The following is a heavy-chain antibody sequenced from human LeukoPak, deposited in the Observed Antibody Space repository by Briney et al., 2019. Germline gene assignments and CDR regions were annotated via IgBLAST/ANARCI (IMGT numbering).Heavy chain of an antibody. CDR3: ARDLSSSWYYFDY. Sequence: GGSLRLSCAASGFTFSSYAMSWVRQAPGKGLEWVSAISGSGGSTYYADSVKGRFTISRDNSKNTLYLQMNSLRAEDTAVYYCARDLSSSWYYFDYWGQGTLVTVSS. V-gene: IGHV3-23*01. D-gene: IGHD6-13*01. CDR1: GFTFSSYA. CDR2: ISGSGGST. J-gene: IGHJ4*02.